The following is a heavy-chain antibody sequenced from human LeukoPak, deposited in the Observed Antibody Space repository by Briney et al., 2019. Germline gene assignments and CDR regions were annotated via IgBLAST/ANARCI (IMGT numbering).Heavy chain of an antibody. CDR1: GGSMSSGGYY. J-gene: IGHJ5*02. V-gene: IGHV4-31*03. Sequence: SETLSLTCTVSGGSMSSGGYYWSWIRQHPGKGLEWIGYIYYSGSTFFNPSLKSRVTISVDTSQNQFSLELSSVTAADTAVYYCARDSGDWFDPWGQGTLVTVSS. CDR3: ARDSGDWFDP. CDR2: IYYSGST.